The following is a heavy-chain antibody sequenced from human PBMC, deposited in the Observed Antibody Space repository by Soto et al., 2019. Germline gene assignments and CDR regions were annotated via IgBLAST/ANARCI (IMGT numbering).Heavy chain of an antibody. D-gene: IGHD6-13*01. CDR3: ARDVAAAGLDY. V-gene: IGHV1-2*02. CDR2: INPSSGGT. CDR1: GYTFTGYY. Sequence: GASVKVSCKASGYTFTGYYMHWVRQAPGQGLEWMGWINPSSGGTNYAQKFQGRVTITRDTSASTAYMELSRLRSEDTAVYYCARDVAAAGLDYWGQGTLVTVSS. J-gene: IGHJ4*02.